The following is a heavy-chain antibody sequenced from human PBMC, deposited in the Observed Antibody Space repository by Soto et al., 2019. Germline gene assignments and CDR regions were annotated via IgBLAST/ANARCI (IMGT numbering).Heavy chain of an antibody. Sequence: TSETLSLTCAVYGGSFSGYYWSWIRQPPGKGLEWIGEINHSGSTNYNPSLKSRVTISVDTSKNQFSLKLSSVTAADTAVYYCAMSVGWLQFRKYYFDYWGQGTLVTVSS. D-gene: IGHD5-12*01. CDR2: INHSGST. CDR1: GGSFSGYY. CDR3: AMSVGWLQFRKYYFDY. J-gene: IGHJ4*02. V-gene: IGHV4-34*01.